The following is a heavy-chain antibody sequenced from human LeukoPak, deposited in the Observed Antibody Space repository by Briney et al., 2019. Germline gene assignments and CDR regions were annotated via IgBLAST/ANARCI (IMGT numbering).Heavy chain of an antibody. D-gene: IGHD2-2*01. J-gene: IGHJ4*02. Sequence: PGGSLRLSCAASGFTFSTYEKIWVPQAPGKGLEGVSYISSNRSNKYYADSVEGRFTISRDNAKNTLYLQMNGPRAENTAVYYCASDCSSSSCLQTDYWGQRTLVTVSS. CDR1: GFTFSTYE. V-gene: IGHV3-48*03. CDR3: ASDCSSSSCLQTDY. CDR2: ISSNRSNK.